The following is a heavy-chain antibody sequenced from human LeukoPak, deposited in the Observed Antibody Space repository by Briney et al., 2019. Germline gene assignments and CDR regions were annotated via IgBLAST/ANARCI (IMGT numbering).Heavy chain of an antibody. CDR2: IYYSGTT. CDR3: ARESRTYYDILTGYYSPSYFDY. V-gene: IGHV4-39*07. Sequence: SETLSLTCTVSGDSISSSSYYWGWIRQPPGKGLEWIASIYYSGTTYYYPSLKSRVTISVDTSKNQFSLKLSSVTAADTAVYYCARESRTYYDILTGYYSPSYFDYWGQGTLVTVSS. CDR1: GDSISSSSYY. D-gene: IGHD3-9*01. J-gene: IGHJ4*02.